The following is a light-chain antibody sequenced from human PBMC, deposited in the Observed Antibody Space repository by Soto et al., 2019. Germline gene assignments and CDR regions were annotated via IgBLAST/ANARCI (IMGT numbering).Light chain of an antibody. CDR3: GADHGSGSNDV. Sequence: QSVLTQPPSASASLGASVTLTCTLSSGYSNYKVDWYQQRPGKGPRFVMRVGTGGIMGSKGDGIPDRFSVLGSGLNRYLTIKNIQEEDESDYHCGADHGSGSNDVFGTGTKVTVL. CDR2: VGTGGIMG. V-gene: IGLV9-49*01. CDR1: SGYSNYK. J-gene: IGLJ1*01.